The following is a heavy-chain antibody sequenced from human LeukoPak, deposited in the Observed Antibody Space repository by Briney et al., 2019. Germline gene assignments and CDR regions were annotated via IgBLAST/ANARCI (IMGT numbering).Heavy chain of an antibody. CDR2: FDPEDGET. CDR3: ARGHYDFWSGYSTDYYYYMDV. V-gene: IGHV1-24*01. D-gene: IGHD3-3*01. Sequence: GASVKVSCKVSGYTLTELSMHWVRQAPGKGLEWMGGFDPEDGETIYAQKFQGRVTMTEDTSTDTAYMELSSLRSEDTAVYYCARGHYDFWSGYSTDYYYYMDVWGKGTTVTVSS. J-gene: IGHJ6*03. CDR1: GYTLTELS.